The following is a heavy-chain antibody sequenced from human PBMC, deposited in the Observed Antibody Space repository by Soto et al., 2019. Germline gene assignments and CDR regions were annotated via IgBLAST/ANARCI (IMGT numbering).Heavy chain of an antibody. J-gene: IGHJ4*02. CDR1: GFTFDGYA. CDR3: AKAREVTLVRVPSSY. Sequence: LSCAASGFTFDGYAMSWVRQAPGKGLQWVSTIGGSGDGTYYADSVKGRFTISRDNSKNTLYLQMNSLRAEDTAVYYCAKAREVTLVRVPSSYWGQGTLVTVSS. V-gene: IGHV3-23*01. CDR2: IGGSGDGT. D-gene: IGHD3-10*01.